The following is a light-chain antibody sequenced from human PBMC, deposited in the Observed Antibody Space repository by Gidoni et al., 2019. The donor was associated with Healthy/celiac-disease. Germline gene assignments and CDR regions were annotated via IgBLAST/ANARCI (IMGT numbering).Light chain of an antibody. J-gene: IGLJ3*02. CDR1: SSEVGSYNL. V-gene: IGLV2-23*02. CDR2: EVS. Sequence: QSALTQHASVSGSPGQSITISCTGTSSEVGSYNLVSWYQQHPGKAPKLMIYEVSKRPSGVSNRFSGSKSGNTASLTISGLQAEDEADYYCCSYAGSWVFGGGTKLTVL. CDR3: CSYAGSWV.